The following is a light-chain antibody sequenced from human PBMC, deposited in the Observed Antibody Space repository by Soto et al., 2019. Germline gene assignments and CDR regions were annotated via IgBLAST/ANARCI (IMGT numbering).Light chain of an antibody. V-gene: IGKV3-15*01. CDR1: QSVGSK. Sequence: EIVMTQSPATLSVSPGERATLSCRASQSVGSKLAWYQQKPGQAPRLLIYGASTRATGIPARFSGSGSGTEFTLTISSLQSEDFAVYYCQQYNNWPPWTFGQGTRLEIK. CDR2: GAS. CDR3: QQYNNWPPWT. J-gene: IGKJ5*01.